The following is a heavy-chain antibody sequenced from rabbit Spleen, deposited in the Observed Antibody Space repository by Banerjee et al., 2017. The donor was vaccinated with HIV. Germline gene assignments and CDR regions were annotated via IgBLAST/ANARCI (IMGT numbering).Heavy chain of an antibody. J-gene: IGHJ2*01. CDR1: GFSLSANYL. V-gene: IGHV1S45*01. CDR2: IYAGTSGFVGAT. CDR3: ARPDYLGVRGGASALDGFDP. Sequence: QEQLEESGGDLVKPGASLTLTCTASGFSLSANYLMCWVRQAPGKGLEWIGCIYAGTSGFVGATYYASWAKGRFTISKTSSTTVTLQMTSLTAADTATYFCARPDYLGVRGGASALDGFDPWGQGTLVTVS. D-gene: IGHD7-1*01.